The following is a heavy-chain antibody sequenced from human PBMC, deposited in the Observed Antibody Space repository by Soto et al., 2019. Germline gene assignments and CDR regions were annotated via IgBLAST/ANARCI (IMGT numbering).Heavy chain of an antibody. V-gene: IGHV2-5*02. CDR2: IYWDADK. Sequence: QITLKESGPTLVKPTQTLTLTCTFSGFSLSASGVGVAWIRQPPGNALEWLAPIYWDADKRYSPSLKSRLTLTKETSKNRVVLTLTVVDPVDTATYYCAHPIAVVRGVMGNYGLDVWGQGTTVTVSS. J-gene: IGHJ6*02. CDR3: AHPIAVVRGVMGNYGLDV. CDR1: GFSLSASGVG. D-gene: IGHD3-10*01.